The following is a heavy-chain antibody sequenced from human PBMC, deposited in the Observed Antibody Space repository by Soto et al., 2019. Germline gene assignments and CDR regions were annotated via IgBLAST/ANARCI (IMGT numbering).Heavy chain of an antibody. J-gene: IGHJ4*02. CDR2: IRDKANNDAT. V-gene: IGHV3-73*01. CDR1: GFALSGSA. D-gene: IGHD1-26*01. Sequence: PGGSLRLSCSGSGFALSGSAIHWFRQASGQGLEWLGRIRDKANNDATAYAAPVKGRFTISRDESQNVVFLQMNSLKTEDTAIYYCTRPPSGSCGDDSDYWGQGTQVTVSS. CDR3: TRPPSGSCGDDSDY.